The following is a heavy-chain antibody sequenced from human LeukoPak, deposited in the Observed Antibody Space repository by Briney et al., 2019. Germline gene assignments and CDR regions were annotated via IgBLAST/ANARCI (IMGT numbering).Heavy chain of an antibody. Sequence: GGSLRLSCAASGFSFSRYWMTWVRQAPGKGLEWVSAISGGGGSTYYADSVKGRFTISRDNSKNTLYLQMNSLRAEDTAIYYCAKVMVRGTYYYYGMDVWGQGTTVTVSS. V-gene: IGHV3-23*01. D-gene: IGHD3-10*01. CDR2: ISGGGGST. J-gene: IGHJ6*02. CDR3: AKVMVRGTYYYYGMDV. CDR1: GFSFSRYW.